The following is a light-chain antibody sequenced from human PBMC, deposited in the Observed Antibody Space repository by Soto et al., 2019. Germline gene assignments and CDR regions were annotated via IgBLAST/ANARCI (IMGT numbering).Light chain of an antibody. CDR3: MQARQTPVT. V-gene: IGKV2-28*01. J-gene: IGKJ1*01. Sequence: DVVMTQSPLSLPVTLGQPASISCRSSQSLRHSKGNNYLDCYLQKPGQSPQLLIYLGSNRASGVPDRFSGSGSGTDFTLKISRVEAEDVGVYYCMQARQTPVTFGQGTMVDIK. CDR1: QSLRHSKGNNY. CDR2: LGS.